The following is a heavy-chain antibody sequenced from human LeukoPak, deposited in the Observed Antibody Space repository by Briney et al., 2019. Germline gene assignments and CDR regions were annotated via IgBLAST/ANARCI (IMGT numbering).Heavy chain of an antibody. CDR2: IYHSGST. CDR3: ARDGILTGYHIGNWFDP. J-gene: IGHJ5*02. D-gene: IGHD3-9*01. Sequence: PSETLSLTCAVYGGSFSGYYWSWIRQPPGKGLEWIGYIYHSGSTNYNPSLKSRVTISVDTSKNHFSLKLSSVTAADTAVYYCARDGILTGYHIGNWFDPWGQGTLVTVSS. CDR1: GGSFSGYY. V-gene: IGHV4-34*01.